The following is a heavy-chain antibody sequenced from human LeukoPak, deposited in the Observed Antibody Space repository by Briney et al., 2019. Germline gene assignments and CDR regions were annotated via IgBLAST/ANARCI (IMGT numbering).Heavy chain of an antibody. D-gene: IGHD2-15*01. CDR1: GFTFTNYG. CDR3: ARNVRGYCSGGSCYNSYFDY. V-gene: IGHV3-33*01. Sequence: GGSLRLSCAASGFTFTNYGMHWVRQAPGKGLEWVAVIWYDGSNKYYADSVKGRFTIPRDNSKNTLYLQMNSLRAEDTAVYYCARNVRGYCSGGSCYNSYFDYWGQGTLVTVSS. J-gene: IGHJ4*02. CDR2: IWYDGSNK.